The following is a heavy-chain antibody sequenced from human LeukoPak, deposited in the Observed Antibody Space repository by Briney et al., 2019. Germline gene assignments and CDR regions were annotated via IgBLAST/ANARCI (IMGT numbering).Heavy chain of an antibody. CDR1: GGSISSSSYY. Sequence: SETLSLTCTVSGGSISSSSYYWGWIRQPPGEGLEWIGSIYYSGSTYYNPSLKSRVTISVDTSKNQFSLKLSSVTAADTAVYYCARRGSSGYYGYWGQGTLVTVSS. CDR2: IYYSGST. CDR3: ARRGSSGYYGY. D-gene: IGHD3-22*01. J-gene: IGHJ4*02. V-gene: IGHV4-39*01.